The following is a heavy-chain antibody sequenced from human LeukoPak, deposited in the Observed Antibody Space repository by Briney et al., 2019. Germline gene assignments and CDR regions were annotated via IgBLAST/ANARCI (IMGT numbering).Heavy chain of an antibody. V-gene: IGHV1-46*01. CDR3: ASAYCGGDCYITFNY. Sequence: ASVKVSCKASGYSFTSHYMHWVRQAPGQGLEWMGLINPSGSSTLYAQKFQGRVTMTRDTSISTAYMELSRLRSDDTAVYYCASAYCGGDCYITFNYWGQGTLVTVSS. J-gene: IGHJ4*02. D-gene: IGHD2-21*02. CDR1: GYSFTSHY. CDR2: INPSGSST.